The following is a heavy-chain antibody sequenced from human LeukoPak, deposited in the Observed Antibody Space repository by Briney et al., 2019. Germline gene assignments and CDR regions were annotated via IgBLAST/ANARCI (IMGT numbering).Heavy chain of an antibody. J-gene: IGHJ4*02. CDR2: VDPEDGET. CDR1: GYTFTDYY. Sequence: ASVKVSCKVSGYTFTDYYMHWVQQAPGKGLEWMGLVDPEDGETIYAEKFQGRVTITADTSTDTAYMVLSSLRSEDTAVYYCATARIMITFGGAAPRQDNDYWGQGTLVTVSS. V-gene: IGHV1-69-2*01. CDR3: ATARIMITFGGAAPRQDNDY. D-gene: IGHD3-16*01.